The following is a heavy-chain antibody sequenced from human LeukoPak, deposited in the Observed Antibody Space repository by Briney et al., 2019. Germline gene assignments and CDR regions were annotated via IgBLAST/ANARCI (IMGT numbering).Heavy chain of an antibody. CDR2: INHSGST. J-gene: IGHJ4*02. CDR1: GGSFSGYY. V-gene: IGHV4-34*01. CDR3: ARGIRNYYDSSGYRY. D-gene: IGHD3-22*01. Sequence: SETLSLTCAVYGGSFSGYYWSWIRQPPGKGLEWIGEINHSGSTNYNPSLKSRVTISLDTSKNQFSLKLSSVTAADTAVYYCARGIRNYYDSSGYRYWGQGTLVTVSS.